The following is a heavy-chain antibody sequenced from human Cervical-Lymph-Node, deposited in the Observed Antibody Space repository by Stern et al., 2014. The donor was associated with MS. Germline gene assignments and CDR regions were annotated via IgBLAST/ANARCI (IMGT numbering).Heavy chain of an antibody. J-gene: IGHJ4*02. CDR3: ARGGRGVGLEY. Sequence: QLVQSGGGVVQPGRSLSLSCVASGFTFSTYAMHWVRQAPGKGLEWVAFVSYDGTQINPTDSVKARFTISRDNSKNTLYLHMNSLRDEDTAVYFCARGGRGVGLEYWGQGALVTVSS. CDR1: GFTFSTYA. D-gene: IGHD3-10*01. CDR2: VSYDGTQI. V-gene: IGHV3-30-3*01.